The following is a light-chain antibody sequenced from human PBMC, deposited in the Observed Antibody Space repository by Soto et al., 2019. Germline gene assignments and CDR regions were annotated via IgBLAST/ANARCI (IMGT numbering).Light chain of an antibody. CDR2: GAS. V-gene: IGKV3-15*01. Sequence: EIVMTQSPATLSVSPGKRATLSCRASQSISSNLAWYQQKPGQAPRLLIYGASTRATGIPATFSGSGSGTEFTLTISSLQSEDFAVYYCQQYNNWPFTFGPGTKVDIK. CDR3: QQYNNWPFT. CDR1: QSISSN. J-gene: IGKJ3*01.